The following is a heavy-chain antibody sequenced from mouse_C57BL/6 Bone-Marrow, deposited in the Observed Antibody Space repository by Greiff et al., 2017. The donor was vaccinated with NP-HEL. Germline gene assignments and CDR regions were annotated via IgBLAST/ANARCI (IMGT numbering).Heavy chain of an antibody. D-gene: IGHD2-3*01. CDR3: SKKINGYFWYFDV. CDR2: ISSGSSTI. Sequence: EVKLQESGGGLVKPGGSLKLSCAASGFTFSDYGMHWVRQAPEKGLEWVAYISSGSSTIYYADTVKGRFTISRDNAKNTLFLQMTSLRSEDTAMYYCSKKINGYFWYFDVWGTGTTVTVSS. J-gene: IGHJ1*03. CDR1: GFTFSDYG. V-gene: IGHV5-17*01.